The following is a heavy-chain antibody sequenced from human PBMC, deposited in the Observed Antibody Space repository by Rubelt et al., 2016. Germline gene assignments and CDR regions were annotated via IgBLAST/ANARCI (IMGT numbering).Heavy chain of an antibody. CDR2: INPNSGGT. J-gene: IGHJ4*02. Sequence: QVQLVQSGAEVKKPGASVKVSCKASGYTFTGYYMHWVRQAPGQGLEWMGWINPNSGGTNSAQKLQGWVTMTRDTSISTAYMELSRLRSDDTAVYYCARDDSPYYYDSSGYYDYWGQGTLVTVSS. D-gene: IGHD3-22*01. V-gene: IGHV1-2*04. CDR3: ARDDSPYYYDSSGYYDY. CDR1: GYTFTGYY.